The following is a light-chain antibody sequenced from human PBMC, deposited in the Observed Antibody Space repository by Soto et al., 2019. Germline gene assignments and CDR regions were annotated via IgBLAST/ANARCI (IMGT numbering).Light chain of an antibody. CDR3: QQYGRSPGT. CDR1: QSVSSSY. CDR2: GAS. J-gene: IGKJ1*01. V-gene: IGKV3-20*01. Sequence: EIVLTKSPGTLSLSPGERATLSCRASQSVSSSYLAWYQQKPGQAPRLLIYGASSRATGIPDRFSGSGSVTDFTLTISILEPEDFAVYFCQQYGRSPGTFGQGPKVESK.